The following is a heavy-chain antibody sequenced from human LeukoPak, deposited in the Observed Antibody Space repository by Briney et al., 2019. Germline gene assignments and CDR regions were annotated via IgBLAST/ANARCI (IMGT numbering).Heavy chain of an antibody. Sequence: ASVKVSCKASGYTLTSYDINWVRQATGQGLEWMGWMNPSSGNTGYAQKFQGRVTMTRNTSISTAYMELSSLRAEDTAVYYCARERDSSGWYVGYWGQGTLVTVSS. CDR1: GYTLTSYD. CDR3: ARERDSSGWYVGY. V-gene: IGHV1-8*01. J-gene: IGHJ4*02. D-gene: IGHD6-19*01. CDR2: MNPSSGNT.